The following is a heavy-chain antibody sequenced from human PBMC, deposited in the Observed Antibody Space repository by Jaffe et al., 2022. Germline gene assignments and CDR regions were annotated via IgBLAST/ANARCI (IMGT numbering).Heavy chain of an antibody. J-gene: IGHJ4*02. D-gene: IGHD3-22*01. CDR2: IYPGDSDT. V-gene: IGHV5-51*03. Sequence: EVQLVQSGAEVKKPGESLRISCQGSGYSFTNYYIGWVRQMPGKGLEWMGIIYPGDSDTTYSPSFQGQVTISADKSNSTAYLQWSGLRASDTAMYYCVRSSFYYDSSGFRFDFWGQGTLVTVSS. CDR3: VRSSFYYDSSGFRFDF. CDR1: GYSFTNYY.